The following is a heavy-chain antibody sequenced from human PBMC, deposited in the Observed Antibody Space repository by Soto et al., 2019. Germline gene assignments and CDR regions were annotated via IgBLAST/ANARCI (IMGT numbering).Heavy chain of an antibody. CDR2: IIPIFGTA. D-gene: IGHD2-15*01. CDR3: ARDALVVVAATRYYYYAMDV. J-gene: IGHJ6*02. Sequence: QVQLVQSGAEVKKPGSSVKVSCKASGGTFSSYAISWVRQAPGQGLEWMGGIIPIFGTANYAQKFQGRVTITADESTSTAYMVLSSLGSEDTAVYYCARDALVVVAATRYYYYAMDVWGQGTTVTVSS. V-gene: IGHV1-69*01. CDR1: GGTFSSYA.